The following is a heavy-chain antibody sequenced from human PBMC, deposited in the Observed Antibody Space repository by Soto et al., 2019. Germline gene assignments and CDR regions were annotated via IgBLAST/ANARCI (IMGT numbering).Heavy chain of an antibody. J-gene: IGHJ4*02. V-gene: IGHV3-48*01. D-gene: IGHD1-1*01. CDR2: ISSSSTTI. Sequence: EVQLVESGGGLVQPGGSLRLSCEASGFTFSNFGINWVRQAPGKGLEWVSHISSSSTTIYYAESVKGLFTISRDNAKNSLYLQMSRLRGEDTAVYYCATSFITTIGTTAWGQGTLVTVSS. CDR3: ATSFITTIGTTA. CDR1: GFTFSNFG.